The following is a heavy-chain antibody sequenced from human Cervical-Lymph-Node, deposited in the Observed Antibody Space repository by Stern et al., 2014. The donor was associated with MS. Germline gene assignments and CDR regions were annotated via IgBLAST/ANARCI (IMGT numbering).Heavy chain of an antibody. Sequence: VQLVQSGGGLVKPGGSLSLSCAASGFTFSDYYMSWIRQTPGQGLEWLSYISNSGSAMYFADSVKGRITLSRDNANNSLLLQMSSLRAEDSAIYYCARGGAVAGGVYSYYGMDVWGQGTTVTVSS. CDR3: ARGGAVAGGVYSYYGMDV. CDR1: GFTFSDYY. CDR2: ISNSGSAM. V-gene: IGHV3-11*01. J-gene: IGHJ6*02. D-gene: IGHD6-19*01.